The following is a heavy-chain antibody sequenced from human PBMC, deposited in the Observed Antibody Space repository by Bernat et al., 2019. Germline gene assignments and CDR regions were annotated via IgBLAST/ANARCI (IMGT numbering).Heavy chain of an antibody. D-gene: IGHD1-7*01. J-gene: IGHJ2*01. Sequence: EVQLVEFGGGLVQPGGSLRLSCAASGFTFRNHDMHWVRQAAGKGLEWVSGIAINGDTYYPDSVKGRFTISRENARNSLYLQMNSLRAEDTAVYYCAREEGTPGYWYFDLWGRGTLVTVSS. V-gene: IGHV3-13*01. CDR3: AREEGTPGYWYFDL. CDR1: GFTFRNHD. CDR2: IAINGDT.